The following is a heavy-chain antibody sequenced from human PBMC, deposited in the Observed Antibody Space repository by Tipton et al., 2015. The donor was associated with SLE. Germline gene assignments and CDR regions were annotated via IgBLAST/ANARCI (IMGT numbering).Heavy chain of an antibody. Sequence: TLSLTCTVSGYSISSGYYWGWIRQPPGKGLEWIGSIYHSGSTYYNPSLKSRVTISVDTSKNQFSLKLSSVTAADTAVYYCAMSDYGDYSGFYAFDIWGQGTMVTVSS. CDR2: IYHSGST. CDR1: GYSISSGYY. CDR3: AMSDYGDYSGFYAFDI. J-gene: IGHJ3*02. V-gene: IGHV4-38-2*02. D-gene: IGHD4-17*01.